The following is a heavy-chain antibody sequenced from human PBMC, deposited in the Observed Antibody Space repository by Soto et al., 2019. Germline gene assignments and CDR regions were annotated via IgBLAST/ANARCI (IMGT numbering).Heavy chain of an antibody. V-gene: IGHV4-39*01. Sequence: PSETLSLTCTVSGGSISSSSYYWGWIRQPPGKGLEWIGSIYYSGSTYYNPSLKSRVTISVDTSKNQFSLKLSSVTAADTAVYYCARQRVEMATIYYYYGMDVWGQGTTVTVSS. CDR3: ARQRVEMATIYYYYGMDV. CDR1: GGSISSSSYY. J-gene: IGHJ6*02. CDR2: IYYSGST. D-gene: IGHD5-12*01.